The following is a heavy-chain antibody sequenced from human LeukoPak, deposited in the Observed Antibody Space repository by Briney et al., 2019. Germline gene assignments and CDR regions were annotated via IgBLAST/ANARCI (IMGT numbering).Heavy chain of an antibody. V-gene: IGHV4-39*07. Sequence: SGTLSLTCTVSGGSISSSSYYWGWIRQPPGKGLEWIGSIYYSGSTYYNPSLKSRVTISVDTSKNQFSLKLSSVTAADTAVYYCARERITTTVVDYWGQGTLVTVSS. CDR2: IYYSGST. CDR1: GGSISSSSYY. CDR3: ARERITTTVVDY. J-gene: IGHJ4*02. D-gene: IGHD4-23*01.